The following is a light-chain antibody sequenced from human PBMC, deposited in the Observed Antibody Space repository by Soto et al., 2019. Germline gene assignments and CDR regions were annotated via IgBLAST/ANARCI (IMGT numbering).Light chain of an antibody. CDR2: DVS. CDR1: SSDVGGYNY. V-gene: IGLV2-14*03. J-gene: IGLJ1*01. Sequence: QSVLTQPRSVSGSPGQSVTISCTGTSSDVGGYNYVSWYQQHPGKAPKFMIYDVSSRPSGVSNRFSGSKSGNTASLTISGLQAEDEADYYCCSYTTSNTRQIVFGTGTKVTVL. CDR3: CSYTTSNTRQIV.